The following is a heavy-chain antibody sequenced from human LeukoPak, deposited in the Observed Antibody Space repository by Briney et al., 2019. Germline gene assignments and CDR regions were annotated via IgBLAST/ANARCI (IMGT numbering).Heavy chain of an antibody. CDR1: GFTFSNYW. V-gene: IGHV3-7*01. CDR3: ASNQDYGDYALDY. D-gene: IGHD4-17*01. J-gene: IGHJ4*02. Sequence: GGSLRLSCAASGFTFSNYWMSWVRQAPGKGLEWVANMKQNGSEKYYADSVKGRFTISRDNSKNTLYLQMNSLRAEDTAVYYCASNQDYGDYALDYWGQGTLVTVSS. CDR2: MKQNGSEK.